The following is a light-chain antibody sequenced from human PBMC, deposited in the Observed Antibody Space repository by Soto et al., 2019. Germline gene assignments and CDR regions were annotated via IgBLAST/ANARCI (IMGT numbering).Light chain of an antibody. V-gene: IGLV2-11*01. CDR3: CSSADTYTFV. Sequence: QSALTQPRSVSGSPGQSVTISCTGVSSDVGGSNHVSWYQHHPGKAPKLMIYDVNKRPSGVPDRFSGSKSGNTASLTISGLQAEYEAVYHCCSSADTYTFVFGTGTKLTVL. CDR2: DVN. J-gene: IGLJ1*01. CDR1: SSDVGGSNH.